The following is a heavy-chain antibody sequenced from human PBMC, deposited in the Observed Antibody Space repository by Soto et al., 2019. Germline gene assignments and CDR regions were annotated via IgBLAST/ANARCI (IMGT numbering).Heavy chain of an antibody. CDR3: ARQYNWKRNGFDP. Sequence: EVQLVQSGAEVKKPGESLKISCKGSGYSFTNYWIVWVRQMPGKGLEWVGIIYPGDSDTRYSPSFQGQVTISADKSISTAYLQWSSLKASDTAMYYCARQYNWKRNGFDPWGQGTLVTVSS. V-gene: IGHV5-51*01. CDR2: IYPGDSDT. J-gene: IGHJ5*02. D-gene: IGHD1-20*01. CDR1: GYSFTNYW.